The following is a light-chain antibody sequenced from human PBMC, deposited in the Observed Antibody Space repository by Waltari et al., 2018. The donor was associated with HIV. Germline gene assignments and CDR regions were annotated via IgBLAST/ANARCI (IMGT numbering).Light chain of an antibody. CDR2: DVN. CDR1: NSNIGSRY. CDR3: ATWDKSLNIVL. Sequence: QSVLTQSPSVSAAPGQKVTISCSGSNSNIGSRYVSWYQHLPGTAPKLLIYDVNERPSGIPDRFSGSKSDTSATLGITGLQTGDEAEYYCATWDKSLNIVLFGGGTKVTVL. J-gene: IGLJ2*01. V-gene: IGLV1-51*01.